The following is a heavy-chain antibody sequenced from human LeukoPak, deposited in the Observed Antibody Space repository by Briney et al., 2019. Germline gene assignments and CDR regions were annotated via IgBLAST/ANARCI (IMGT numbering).Heavy chain of an antibody. CDR2: IRSKAYGGTT. J-gene: IGHJ4*02. CDR3: TRDSLTAGYCGGDCYNEFDY. CDR1: GFTFGDYA. Sequence: GGSLRLSCTASGFTFGDYAMSWVRQAPGKGLEWVGFIRSKAYGGTTEYAASVKGRFTISRDDSKSIAHLQMNSLKTEDTAVYYCTRDSLTAGYCGGDCYNEFDYWGQGTLVTVSS. D-gene: IGHD2-21*02. V-gene: IGHV3-49*04.